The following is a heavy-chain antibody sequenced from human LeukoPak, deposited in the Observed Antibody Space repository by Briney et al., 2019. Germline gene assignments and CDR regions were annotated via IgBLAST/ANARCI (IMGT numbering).Heavy chain of an antibody. D-gene: IGHD3-10*01. CDR1: GYTFTSYD. Sequence: RASVKVSCKASGYTFTSYDINWVRQATGQGLEWMGWMNPNSGTTGYAQKFQCQVTMPRTTSKSPAYMELSSLRSEDTAVYYCARGLRLLWFGELSTDYYYGMDVWGQGTTVTVSS. CDR2: MNPNSGTT. V-gene: IGHV1-8*01. CDR3: ARGLRLLWFGELSTDYYYGMDV. J-gene: IGHJ6*02.